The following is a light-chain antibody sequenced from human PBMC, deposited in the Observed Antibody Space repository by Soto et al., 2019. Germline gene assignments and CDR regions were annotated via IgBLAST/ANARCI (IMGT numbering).Light chain of an antibody. Sequence: QSALTQPASVSGSPGQSITISCTGTSSDVGGYNYVSWYQQHPGKAPKLMIYEVSNRPSGVSNRFSGSKSGNTASLTISGRQAEDEADYYCSSYTSSSTDVVFGGGTKLTV. CDR2: EVS. V-gene: IGLV2-14*01. CDR1: SSDVGGYNY. CDR3: SSYTSSSTDVV. J-gene: IGLJ2*01.